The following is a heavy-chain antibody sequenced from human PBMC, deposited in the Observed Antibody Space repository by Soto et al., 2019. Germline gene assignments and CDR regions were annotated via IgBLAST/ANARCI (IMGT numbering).Heavy chain of an antibody. V-gene: IGHV3-23*01. CDR2: ITGSGGST. Sequence: EVQLLESGGGLVQPGGSLRLSCAASGFTFSSYSMSWVRQAPGKGLEWVSGITGSGGSTYYADSVKGRFSISRDNSKNTLYRQMNNLRAEDTAVYYCAKDRTGGLFDHPFDSWGQGILVTVSS. CDR3: AKDRTGGLFDHPFDS. D-gene: IGHD3-16*01. J-gene: IGHJ4*02. CDR1: GFTFSSYS.